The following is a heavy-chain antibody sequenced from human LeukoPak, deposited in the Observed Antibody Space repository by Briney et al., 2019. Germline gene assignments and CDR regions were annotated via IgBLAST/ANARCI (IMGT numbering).Heavy chain of an antibody. V-gene: IGHV4-39*07. Sequence: SETLSLTCTVSGGSISSSSYYWGWIRQPPGKGLEWIGSIYYSGSTYYNPSLKSRVTISVDTSKNQFSLKLSSVTAADTAVYYCARTRTKLIGYCSGGSCPLDYWGQGTLVTVSS. J-gene: IGHJ4*02. CDR2: IYYSGST. CDR3: ARTRTKLIGYCSGGSCPLDY. CDR1: GGSISSSSYY. D-gene: IGHD2-15*01.